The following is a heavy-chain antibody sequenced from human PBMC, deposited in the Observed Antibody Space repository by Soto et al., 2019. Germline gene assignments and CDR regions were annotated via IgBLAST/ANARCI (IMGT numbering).Heavy chain of an antibody. Sequence: EVQLVESGGGLVQPGRSLRLSCAASGFTFDDYAMHWVRQAPGKGLEWVSGISWNSGSIGYADSVKGRFTISGDNAKNSLYLQMNSLRAEDTALYYCAKDISPIYYGSGSPSGGMDVWDQGTTVTVSS. CDR1: GFTFDDYA. V-gene: IGHV3-9*01. D-gene: IGHD3-10*01. CDR3: AKDISPIYYGSGSPSGGMDV. J-gene: IGHJ6*02. CDR2: ISWNSGSI.